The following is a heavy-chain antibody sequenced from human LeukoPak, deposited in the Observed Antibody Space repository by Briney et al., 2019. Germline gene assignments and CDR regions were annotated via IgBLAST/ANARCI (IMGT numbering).Heavy chain of an antibody. CDR3: ARVIRAAPGKGYFDY. CDR1: GFILSTYA. CDR2: ISGSGGST. V-gene: IGHV3-23*01. D-gene: IGHD6-13*01. Sequence: GGSLRLSCATSGFILSTYALSWVRQAPGKGLEWASSISGSGGSTYHADSVKGRFTISRDSSKNTLYLQMNSLRAEDTAIYYCARVIRAAPGKGYFDYWGQGTLVTVSS. J-gene: IGHJ4*02.